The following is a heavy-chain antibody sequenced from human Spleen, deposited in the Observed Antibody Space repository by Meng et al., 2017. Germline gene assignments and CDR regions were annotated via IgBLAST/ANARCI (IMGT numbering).Heavy chain of an antibody. CDR1: GGLFSGYY. Sequence: SETLSLTCGVYGGLFSGYYWSWIRQHPGKGLEWIGYIYYSGSSYHNPSLKSRVAISVDTSKNQFSLGLSSVTAADTAVYYCARVGNGYGDYYFDFWGQGTLVTVSS. CDR2: IYYSGSS. D-gene: IGHD4-17*01. J-gene: IGHJ4*02. CDR3: ARVGNGYGDYYFDF. V-gene: IGHV4-31*11.